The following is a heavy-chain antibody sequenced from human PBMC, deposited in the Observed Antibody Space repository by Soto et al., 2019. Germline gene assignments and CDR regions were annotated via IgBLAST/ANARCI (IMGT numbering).Heavy chain of an antibody. Sequence: PSETLSLTCTVSGGSISSGDYYWSWIRQPPGKGLEWIGYIYYSGSTYYNPSLKSRVTISVDTSKNQFSLTLSSVTAADTAVYYCARATSNGWLWVMPEHYFDYWGQGTLVTVSS. CDR1: GGSISSGDYY. CDR3: ARATSNGWLWVMPEHYFDY. CDR2: IYYSGST. D-gene: IGHD3-9*01. V-gene: IGHV4-30-4*01. J-gene: IGHJ4*02.